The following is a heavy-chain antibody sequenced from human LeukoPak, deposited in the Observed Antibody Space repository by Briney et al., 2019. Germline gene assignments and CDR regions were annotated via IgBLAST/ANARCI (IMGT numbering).Heavy chain of an antibody. Sequence: EASETLSLTCTVSGGSISSYYWSWIRQPAGKGLEWIGRIYTSGSTNYNPSLKSRVTMSVDRSKNQFSLKLSSVTAADTAMFYCARVRDPYYYYMDVWGKGTTVTVSS. V-gene: IGHV4-4*07. CDR3: ARVRDPYYYYMDV. CDR1: GGSISSYY. J-gene: IGHJ6*03. D-gene: IGHD5-24*01. CDR2: IYTSGST.